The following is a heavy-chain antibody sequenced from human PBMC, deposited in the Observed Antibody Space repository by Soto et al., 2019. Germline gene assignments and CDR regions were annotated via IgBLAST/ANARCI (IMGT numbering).Heavy chain of an antibody. V-gene: IGHV3-66*01. CDR1: GFTVSSNY. Sequence: GESLKISCAASGFTVSSNYMSWVRQAPGKGLEWVSVIYSGGSTYYADSVKGRFTISRDNSKNTLYLQMNSLRAEDTAVYYCARLKPQDAFDIWGQGTMVTVSS. CDR2: IYSGGST. J-gene: IGHJ3*02. CDR3: ARLKPQDAFDI. D-gene: IGHD3-16*01.